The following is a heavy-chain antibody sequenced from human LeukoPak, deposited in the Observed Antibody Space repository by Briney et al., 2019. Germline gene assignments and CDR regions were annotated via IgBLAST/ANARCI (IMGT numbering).Heavy chain of an antibody. CDR1: GFTFSSYS. Sequence: AGGSLGLSCVASGFTFSSYSMNWVRQAPGKGLEWVSSISSSSSYIYYADSVKGRFTISRDNAKNSLYLQMNSLRAEDTAVYYCARDTVGPYSGSYFVYWGQGTLVTVSS. J-gene: IGHJ4*02. D-gene: IGHD1-26*01. CDR2: ISSSSSYI. CDR3: ARDTVGPYSGSYFVY. V-gene: IGHV3-21*01.